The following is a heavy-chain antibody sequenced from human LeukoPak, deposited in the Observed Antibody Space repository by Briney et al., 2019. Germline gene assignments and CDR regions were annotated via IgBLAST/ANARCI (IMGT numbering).Heavy chain of an antibody. V-gene: IGHV3-33*01. D-gene: IGHD4-17*01. CDR1: GFTFSSYG. J-gene: IGHJ4*02. CDR3: AREGHGDYGLDY. Sequence: PGGSLRFSCAASGFTFSSYGMHRVRQAPGKGLEWVAVIWYDGSNKYYADSVKGRFTISRDNSKNTLYLQMNSLRAEDTAVYYCAREGHGDYGLDYWGQGTLVTVSS. CDR2: IWYDGSNK.